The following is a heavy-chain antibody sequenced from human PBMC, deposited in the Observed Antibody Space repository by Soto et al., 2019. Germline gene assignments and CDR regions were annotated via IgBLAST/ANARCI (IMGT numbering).Heavy chain of an antibody. CDR3: ARVYDSSSWYYFDY. V-gene: IGHV1-2*02. Sequence: ASVKVSCKTSGYTFTGYYMHWVRRAPGQGLEWMGWINPNSGGTNYAQKFQGRVTMTRDTSISTAYMELSRLRSDDTAVYYCARVYDSSSWYYFDYWGQGTLVTVSS. D-gene: IGHD6-13*01. CDR1: GYTFTGYY. J-gene: IGHJ4*02. CDR2: INPNSGGT.